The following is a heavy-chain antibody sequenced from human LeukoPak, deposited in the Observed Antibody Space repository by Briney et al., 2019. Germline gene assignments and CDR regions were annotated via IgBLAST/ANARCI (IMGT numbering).Heavy chain of an antibody. Sequence: GGTLRLSCAASGFTFSSFDMSWVRQAPGKGLEWVAFIRNDGTNKYYADSVKGRFTISRDNSKNTLYLQMNSLRAEDTAVYYCAKDRGYYYYMDVWGKGTTVTVSS. V-gene: IGHV3-30*02. CDR3: AKDRGYYYYMDV. CDR1: GFTFSSFD. J-gene: IGHJ6*03. CDR2: IRNDGTNK.